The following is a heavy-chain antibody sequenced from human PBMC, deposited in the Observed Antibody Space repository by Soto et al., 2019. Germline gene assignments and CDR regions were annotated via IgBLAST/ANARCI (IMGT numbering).Heavy chain of an antibody. CDR1: GYTFTSYA. D-gene: IGHD5-18*01. Sequence: ASVKVSCKASGYTFTSYAMHWVRQALGQRLEWMGWINAGNGNTKYSQKFQGRVTITRDTSASTAYMELSSLRSEDTAVYYCARDEAGYLYYFDYWGQGTLVTVSS. V-gene: IGHV1-3*01. CDR2: INAGNGNT. J-gene: IGHJ4*02. CDR3: ARDEAGYLYYFDY.